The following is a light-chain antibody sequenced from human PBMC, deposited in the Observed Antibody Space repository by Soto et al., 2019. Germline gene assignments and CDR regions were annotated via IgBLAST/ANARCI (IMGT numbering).Light chain of an antibody. CDR2: EVS. Sequence: QSALTQPASVSGSPGQSITISCTGTSSDVGRYNYVSWYQQHPGKAPKLMIYEVSNRPSGVSNRFSGSKSGNTASLTISGLQAEDEADYYCSSYTSSIPRIGGGTKLTVL. CDR3: SSYTSSIPR. CDR1: SSDVGRYNY. J-gene: IGLJ2*01. V-gene: IGLV2-14*01.